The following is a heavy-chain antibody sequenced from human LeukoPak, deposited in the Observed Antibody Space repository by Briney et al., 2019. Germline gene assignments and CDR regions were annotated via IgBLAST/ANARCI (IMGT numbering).Heavy chain of an antibody. CDR3: ARVIAEYYFDY. J-gene: IGHJ4*02. V-gene: IGHV4-30-4*01. CDR1: GGSISSGDYY. CDR2: IYYSGST. Sequence: PSETLSLTCTVSGGSISSGDYYWSWIRQPPGKGLEWIGYIYYSGSTYYNPSLKSRVTISVDTSKNQFSLKLSSVTAADTAVYYCARVIAEYYFDYWGQGTLVTVSS. D-gene: IGHD6-13*01.